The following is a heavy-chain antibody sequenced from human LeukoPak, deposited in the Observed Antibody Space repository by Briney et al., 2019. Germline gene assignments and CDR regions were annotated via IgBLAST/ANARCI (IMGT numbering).Heavy chain of an antibody. CDR3: ARRDGSGSYSLYYFDY. CDR2: IYYSGST. J-gene: IGHJ4*02. Sequence: SETLSLTCTVSGGSISSSSYYWGCIRQPPGKGLEWIGSIYYSGSTYYNPSLKSRVTISVDTSKNQFSLKLSSVTAADTAVYYCARRDGSGSYSLYYFDYWGQGTLVTVSS. D-gene: IGHD3-10*01. CDR1: GGSISSSSYY. V-gene: IGHV4-39*01.